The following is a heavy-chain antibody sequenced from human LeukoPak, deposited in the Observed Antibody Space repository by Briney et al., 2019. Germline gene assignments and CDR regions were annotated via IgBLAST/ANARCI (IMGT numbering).Heavy chain of an antibody. D-gene: IGHD2-15*01. J-gene: IGHJ4*02. CDR2: IYYSGST. Sequence: SETLSLTCTVSGGSISSSSYYWGWIRQPPGKGLERIGSIYYSGSTYYNPSLKSRVTISVDTSKNQFSLKLSSVTAADTAVYYCARVFYGGPYFDYWGQGTLVTVSS. V-gene: IGHV4-39*07. CDR1: GGSISSSSYY. CDR3: ARVFYGGPYFDY.